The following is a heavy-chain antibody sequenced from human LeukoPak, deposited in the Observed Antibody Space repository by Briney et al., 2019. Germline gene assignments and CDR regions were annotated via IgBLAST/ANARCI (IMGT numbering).Heavy chain of an antibody. J-gene: IGHJ6*02. CDR3: ARVYDFWSGYYGSSDYYGMDV. V-gene: IGHV5-51*01. Sequence: GESLKISCKGSGYSFTSYWIGWVRQMPGKGLEWMGIIYPGDSDTRYSPSFQGQVTISADKSISTAYLQWSSLKASDTAMYYCARVYDFWSGYYGSSDYYGMDVWGQGTTVTVSS. D-gene: IGHD3-3*01. CDR2: IYPGDSDT. CDR1: GYSFTSYW.